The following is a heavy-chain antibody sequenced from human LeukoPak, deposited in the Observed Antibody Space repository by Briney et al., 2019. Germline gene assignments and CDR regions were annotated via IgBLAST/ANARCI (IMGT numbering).Heavy chain of an antibody. Sequence: GGPLRLSCAASGFTFSSYATSWVRQAPGKGLEWVSAISGSGGSTYYADSVKGRFTISRDNSKNTLYLQMNSLRAEDTAVYYCAKDRLYSSGWYDIDYWGQGTLVTVSS. CDR3: AKDRLYSSGWYDIDY. D-gene: IGHD6-19*01. V-gene: IGHV3-23*01. CDR2: ISGSGGST. J-gene: IGHJ4*02. CDR1: GFTFSSYA.